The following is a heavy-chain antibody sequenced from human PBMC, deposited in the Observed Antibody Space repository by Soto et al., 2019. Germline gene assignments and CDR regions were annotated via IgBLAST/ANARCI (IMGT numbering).Heavy chain of an antibody. CDR3: ARDLYCSGGSCYSNYYYYYYGMDV. D-gene: IGHD2-15*01. Sequence: PGGSLRLSCAASGFTFSSYGMHWVRQAPGKGLEWVAVIWYDGSNKYYADSVKGRFTISRDNSKNTLYLQMNSLRAEDTAVYYCARDLYCSGGSCYSNYYYYYYGMDVWGQGTTVTVSS. J-gene: IGHJ6*02. CDR2: IWYDGSNK. CDR1: GFTFSSYG. V-gene: IGHV3-33*01.